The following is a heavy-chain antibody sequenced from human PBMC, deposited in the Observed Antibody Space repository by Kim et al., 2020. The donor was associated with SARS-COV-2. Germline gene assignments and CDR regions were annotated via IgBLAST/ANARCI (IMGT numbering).Heavy chain of an antibody. CDR3: ARWAHDYGDYGYYYGMDV. Sequence: SVKVSCKASGGTFSSYAISWVRQAPGQGLEWMGGIIPIFGTANYAQKFQGRVTITADESTSTAYMELSSLRSEDTAVYYCARWAHDYGDYGYYYGMDVWGQGTTVTVSS. D-gene: IGHD4-17*01. CDR2: IIPIFGTA. J-gene: IGHJ6*02. V-gene: IGHV1-69*13. CDR1: GGTFSSYA.